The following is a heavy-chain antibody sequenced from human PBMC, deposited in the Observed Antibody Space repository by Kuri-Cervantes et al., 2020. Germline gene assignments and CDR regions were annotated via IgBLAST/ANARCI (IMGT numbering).Heavy chain of an antibody. J-gene: IGHJ3*02. Sequence: ASVKVSCKASEYTFTAYPMHWVRLAPGQRLEWLGRINAANGDTRYSQNFQDRVTFSRDTSASTAYMELSSLRSEDTAVYYCARERFIDWVDLDAFDIWGQGTVVTVSS. CDR2: INAANGDT. V-gene: IGHV1-3*01. CDR3: ARERFIDWVDLDAFDI. D-gene: IGHD2-21*01. CDR1: EYTFTAYP.